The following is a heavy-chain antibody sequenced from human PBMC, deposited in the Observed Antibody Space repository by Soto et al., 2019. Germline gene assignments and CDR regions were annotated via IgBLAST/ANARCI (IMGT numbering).Heavy chain of an antibody. D-gene: IGHD6-13*01. V-gene: IGHV4-4*07. CDR3: ARVSRSGGYSSSWYSGYYGMDV. Sequence: SETLSLTCTVSGGSISSYYWSWIRQPAGKGPEWIGRIYTSGSTNYNPSLKSRVTMSVDTSKNQFSLKLSSVTAADTAVYYCARVSRSGGYSSSWYSGYYGMDVWGQGPTVT. J-gene: IGHJ6*02. CDR2: IYTSGST. CDR1: GGSISSYY.